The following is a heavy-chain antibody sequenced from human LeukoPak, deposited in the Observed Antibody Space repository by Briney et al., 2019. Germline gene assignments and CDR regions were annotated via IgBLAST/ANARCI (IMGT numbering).Heavy chain of an antibody. Sequence: SVKVSCKASGGTFSSYAISWVRQAPGQGLEWMGGIIPIFGTANYAQKFQGRVTITADESTSTAYMELSSLRSEDTAVYYCATEYYYGSGSYYSRWGQGTLVTVSS. CDR2: IIPIFGTA. V-gene: IGHV1-69*13. D-gene: IGHD3-10*01. CDR1: GGTFSSYA. J-gene: IGHJ4*02. CDR3: ATEYYYGSGSYYSR.